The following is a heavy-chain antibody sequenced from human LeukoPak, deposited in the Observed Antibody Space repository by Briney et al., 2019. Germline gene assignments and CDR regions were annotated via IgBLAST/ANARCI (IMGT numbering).Heavy chain of an antibody. Sequence: GASVKVSCKASGYTFTSYGISWVRQAPGQGLEWMGWISAYNGNTNYAQKLQGRVTMTTDTSTSTAYMELRSLRSDDTAVYYCARDSGVVAATSLQIDYWGQGTLVTVSS. V-gene: IGHV1-18*01. D-gene: IGHD2-15*01. J-gene: IGHJ4*02. CDR1: GYTFTSYG. CDR3: ARDSGVVAATSLQIDY. CDR2: ISAYNGNT.